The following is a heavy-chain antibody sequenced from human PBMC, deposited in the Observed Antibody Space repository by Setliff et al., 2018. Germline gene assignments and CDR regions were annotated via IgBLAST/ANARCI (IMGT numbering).Heavy chain of an antibody. CDR2: INAGNGDT. Sequence: ASVKVSCKASGYTFTNYAIHWVRQAPGQRLEWMGWINAGNGDTKYSQDFQGRVTITRDTSASTAYMDLSSLRSDDMAVYYCARGRPTANPYYYYYVDVWGKGTTVTVSS. CDR1: GYTFTNYA. D-gene: IGHD4-4*01. J-gene: IGHJ6*03. V-gene: IGHV1-3*03. CDR3: ARGRPTANPYYYYYVDV.